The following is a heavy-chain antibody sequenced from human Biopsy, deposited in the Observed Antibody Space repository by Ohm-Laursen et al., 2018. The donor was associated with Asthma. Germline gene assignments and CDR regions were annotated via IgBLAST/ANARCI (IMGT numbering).Heavy chain of an antibody. CDR1: GFTLGDYW. CDR3: ARTFHFWSPYHAEHYQL. CDR2: IKHDGTEK. V-gene: IGHV3-7*01. Sequence: SLRLSCAASGFTLGDYWMSWVRQVPGKGLEWVANIKHDGTEKNHVDSLKGRFTISRDNAKNSLYLQMNGLRAEDTAVYYCARTFHFWSPYHAEHYQLWGQGTLVTVPS. D-gene: IGHD3-3*02. J-gene: IGHJ1*01.